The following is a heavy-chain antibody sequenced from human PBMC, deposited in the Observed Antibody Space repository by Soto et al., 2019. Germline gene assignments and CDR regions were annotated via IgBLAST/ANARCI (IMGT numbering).Heavy chain of an antibody. CDR2: INHSGST. Sequence: TSETLSLTCAVYGGSFSGYYWSWIRQPPGKGLEWIGEINHSGSTNYNPSLKSRVTISVDTSKNQFSLKLSSVTAADTAVYYCARGMGGYHNWGQGTLVTVSS. CDR1: GGSFSGYY. D-gene: IGHD3-22*01. CDR3: ARGMGGYHN. J-gene: IGHJ4*02. V-gene: IGHV4-34*01.